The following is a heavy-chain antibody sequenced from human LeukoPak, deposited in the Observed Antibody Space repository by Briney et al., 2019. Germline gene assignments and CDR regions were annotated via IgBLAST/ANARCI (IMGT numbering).Heavy chain of an antibody. D-gene: IGHD1-26*01. J-gene: IGHJ4*02. Sequence: SETLSLTCTVSGGSISSSSYCWGWIRQPPGKGLEWIGYIYYSGSTNYNPSLKSRVTISVDPSKNQFSLKLSSVTAADTAVYYCARGQRSYFRAVDHWGQGTLVSVFS. CDR1: GGSISSSSYC. V-gene: IGHV4-61*05. CDR3: ARGQRSYFRAVDH. CDR2: IYYSGST.